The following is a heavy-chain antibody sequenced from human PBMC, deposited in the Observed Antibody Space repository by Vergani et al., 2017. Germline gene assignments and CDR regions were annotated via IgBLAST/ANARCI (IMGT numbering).Heavy chain of an antibody. V-gene: IGHV4-34*01. CDR1: GGSFSGYY. D-gene: IGHD1-26*01. CDR3: ARGPVGANEGRFDY. Sequence: QVQLQQWGAGLLKPSETLSLTCAVYGGSFSGYYWSWIRQPPGKGLEWIGEINHSGSTNYNPSLKSRVTISVDPSKNQFSLKLSSVTAADTAVYYCARGPVGANEGRFDYWGQGTLVTVSS. CDR2: INHSGST. J-gene: IGHJ4*02.